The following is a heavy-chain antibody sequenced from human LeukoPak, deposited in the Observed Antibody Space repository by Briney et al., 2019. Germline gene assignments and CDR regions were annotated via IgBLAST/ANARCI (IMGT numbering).Heavy chain of an antibody. CDR3: ARVEDIVVVPAANYFDY. J-gene: IGHJ4*02. Sequence: SETLSLTCAVYGVSFSGYYWSWIRQPPGKGLEWIGEIDHSGSTNCNPSLKSRVTISVDTSKNQFSLKLSSVTAADTAVYYCARVEDIVVVPAANYFDYWGQGTLVTVSS. CDR2: IDHSGST. D-gene: IGHD2-2*01. V-gene: IGHV4-34*01. CDR1: GVSFSGYY.